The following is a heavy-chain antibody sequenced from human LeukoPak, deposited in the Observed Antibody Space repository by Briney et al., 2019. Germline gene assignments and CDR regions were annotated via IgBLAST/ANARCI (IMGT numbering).Heavy chain of an antibody. CDR1: GFIFRDFW. CDR2: ISPDGTNT. Sequence: GGSLRLSCAASGFIFRDFWMHWVRRAPGKGPVWVSRISPDGTNTRYADSVTGRFTISRDNAKNTLYLQMSSLRAEDTSVYYCARDMWGTFDSWGQGILVTVSS. V-gene: IGHV3-74*01. CDR3: ARDMWGTFDS. D-gene: IGHD7-27*01. J-gene: IGHJ4*02.